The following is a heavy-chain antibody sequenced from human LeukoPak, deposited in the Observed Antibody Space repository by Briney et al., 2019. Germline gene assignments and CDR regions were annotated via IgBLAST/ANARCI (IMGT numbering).Heavy chain of an antibody. J-gene: IGHJ4*02. V-gene: IGHV3-74*01. CDR3: AAYDSSGYSFDY. CDR2: INSDGSST. CDR1: GFTFSSYW. D-gene: IGHD3-22*01. Sequence: PGGSLRLSCAASGFTFSSYWMHWVRQAPGKGLVWVSRINSDGSSTTYADSVKGRLTMSRDNAKNTLYLQMNSLRAEDTAVYYCAAYDSSGYSFDYWSQGILVSVSS.